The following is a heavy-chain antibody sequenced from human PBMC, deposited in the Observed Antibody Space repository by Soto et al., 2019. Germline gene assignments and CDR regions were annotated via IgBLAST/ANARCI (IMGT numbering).Heavy chain of an antibody. CDR3: AKSIAAAGWFDP. Sequence: SETLSLTCTVSGGSISSDYWSWIRRPPGKGLEWIGYIYYSGSTNYNPSLKSRVTISVDTSKKQFSLKLSSVTAADTAVYYCAKSIAAAGWFDPWGQGTLVTVSS. D-gene: IGHD6-13*01. CDR1: GGSISSDY. CDR2: IYYSGST. J-gene: IGHJ5*02. V-gene: IGHV4-59*08.